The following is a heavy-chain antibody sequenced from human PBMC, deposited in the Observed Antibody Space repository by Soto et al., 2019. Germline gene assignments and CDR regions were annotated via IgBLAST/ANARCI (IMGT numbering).Heavy chain of an antibody. CDR3: ARDELSLSDHYDSSGYFLY. D-gene: IGHD3-22*01. J-gene: IGHJ4*02. CDR2: IYHSGGA. V-gene: IGHV4-4*02. CDR1: GASISNGNW. Sequence: SETLSLTCAVSGASISNGNWWSWVRQPPGKGLEWIGEIYHSGGANYNPSLKSRVTMSVDKSKNQFSLKLSSVTAADTAVYYCARDELSLSDHYDSSGYFLYWGQGSLVTVSS.